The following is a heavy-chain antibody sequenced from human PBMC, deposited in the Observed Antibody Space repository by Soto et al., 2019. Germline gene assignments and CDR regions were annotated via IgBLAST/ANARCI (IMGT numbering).Heavy chain of an antibody. CDR1: GFSLSNARMG. J-gene: IGHJ5*02. CDR3: ARTYVDTAMDP. D-gene: IGHD5-18*01. CDR2: IFSNDEK. V-gene: IGHV2-26*01. Sequence: SGPTLVNPTETLTLTCTVSGFSLSNARMGVSWIRQPPGKALEWLAHIFSNDEKSYSTSLKSRLTISKDTSKSQVVLTMTNMEPVDTAKYYCARTYVDTAMDPWGQGTLVTVSS.